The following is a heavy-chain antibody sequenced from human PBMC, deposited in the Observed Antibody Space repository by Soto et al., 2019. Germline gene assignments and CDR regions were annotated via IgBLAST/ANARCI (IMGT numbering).Heavy chain of an antibody. CDR2: IIPIFGTA. CDR3: ARDVQTDCSSTSCYLNWFDP. J-gene: IGHJ5*02. D-gene: IGHD2-2*01. V-gene: IGHV1-69*06. Sequence: ASVKVSCKASGGTFSSYAISWVRQAPGQGLEWMGGIIPIFGTANYAQKFQGRVTITADKSTSTAYMELSSLRSEDTAVYYCARDVQTDCSSTSCYLNWFDPWGQGTLVTVSS. CDR1: GGTFSSYA.